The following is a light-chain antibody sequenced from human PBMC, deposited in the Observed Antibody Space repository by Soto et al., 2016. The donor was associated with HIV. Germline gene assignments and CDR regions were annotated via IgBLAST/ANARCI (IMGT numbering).Light chain of an antibody. CDR1: HSISSW. Sequence: IQMTQSPSSLSASVGDRVTITCRASHSISSWLAWYQQKPGRAPNLLIYKASTLKSGVPSRFSGSGSGTEFTLTISSLHSDDFATYYCQQYNSFLYTFGQGTNIEIK. CDR2: KAS. J-gene: IGKJ2*01. CDR3: QQYNSFLYT. V-gene: IGKV1-5*03.